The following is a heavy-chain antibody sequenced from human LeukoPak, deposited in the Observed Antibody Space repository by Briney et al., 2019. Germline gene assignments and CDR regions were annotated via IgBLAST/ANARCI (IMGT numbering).Heavy chain of an antibody. CDR1: GYTFTSYG. V-gene: IGHV1-18*01. CDR3: ARGVAVNWNGGGDPPTDY. D-gene: IGHD1-1*01. CDR2: ISAYNGNT. J-gene: IGHJ4*02. Sequence: ASVKVSCKASGYTFTSYGLSWVRQAPGQGLEWMGWISAYNGNTNYAQKLQGRVTMTTDTSTDTAYMELRSLRSEDTAVYYCARGVAVNWNGGGDPPTDYWGQGTLVTVSS.